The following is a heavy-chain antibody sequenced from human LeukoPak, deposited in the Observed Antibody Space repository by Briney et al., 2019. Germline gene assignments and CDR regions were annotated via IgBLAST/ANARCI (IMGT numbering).Heavy chain of an antibody. J-gene: IGHJ1*01. CDR3: ARGNPDSTYYDILTGYYTAEYFQH. V-gene: IGHV1-8*02. CDR1: GGTFSSYA. CDR2: MNPNSGNT. Sequence: ASVKVSCKASGGTFSSYAISWVRQAPGQGLEWMGWMNPNSGNTGYAQKFQGRVTMTRNTSISTAYMELSSLRSEDTAVYYCARGNPDSTYYDILTGYYTAEYFQHWGQGTLVTVSS. D-gene: IGHD3-9*01.